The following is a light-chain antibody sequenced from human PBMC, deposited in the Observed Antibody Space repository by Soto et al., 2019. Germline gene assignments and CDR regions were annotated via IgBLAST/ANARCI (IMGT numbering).Light chain of an antibody. Sequence: QSVLTQPASVSGSPGQSITISCTGTSSDVGNFNLVSWYQQHPGKAPKLMIYEANKRPSGVSSRFSGSKSGNTASLTISGLRSEDEADYHCCSYAGGSTYVFGTGTKVTVL. CDR3: CSYAGGSTYV. CDR2: EAN. CDR1: SSDVGNFNL. V-gene: IGLV2-23*01. J-gene: IGLJ1*01.